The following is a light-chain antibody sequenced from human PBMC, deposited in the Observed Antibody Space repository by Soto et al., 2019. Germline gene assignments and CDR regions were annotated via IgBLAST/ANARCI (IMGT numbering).Light chain of an antibody. V-gene: IGKV1-5*01. Sequence: DIHMTQSPSTLSASVGDRVTITCRASQSISSSLAWYQQKPGKAPNLLIYDASSLESGVPSRFSGSGSGTEFTLTISSLQPDDFATYYCQQYNSYSTFGQGTKLEIK. CDR1: QSISSS. CDR3: QQYNSYST. J-gene: IGKJ2*01. CDR2: DAS.